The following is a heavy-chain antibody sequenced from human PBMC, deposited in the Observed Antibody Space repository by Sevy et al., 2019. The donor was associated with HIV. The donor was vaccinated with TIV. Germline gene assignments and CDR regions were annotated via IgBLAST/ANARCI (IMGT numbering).Heavy chain of an antibody. Sequence: ASVKVSCKASGYTFTSYGISWVRRAPGQGLEGMGWSSAYNGITNYAQKLQGRVTMTTDTSTRTAYMELRSLRSDDTAVYYCARESGWKAARQYYFDYWGQGTLVTVSS. CDR3: ARESGWKAARQYYFDY. J-gene: IGHJ4*02. V-gene: IGHV1-18*04. CDR2: SSAYNGIT. CDR1: GYTFTSYG. D-gene: IGHD6-6*01.